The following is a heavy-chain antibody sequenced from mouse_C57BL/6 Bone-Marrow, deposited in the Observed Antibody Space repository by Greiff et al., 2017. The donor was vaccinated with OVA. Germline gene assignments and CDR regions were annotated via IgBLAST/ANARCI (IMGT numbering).Heavy chain of an antibody. Sequence: EVMLVESGGGLVQPGGSLKLSCAASGFTFSDYYMYWVRQTPEKRLEWVAYISNGGGSTYYPDTVKGRFTISRDNAKNTLYLQMSRLKSEDTAMYYCARQKGSRNAMDYWGQGTSVTVSS. J-gene: IGHJ4*01. CDR3: ARQKGSRNAMDY. CDR2: ISNGGGST. CDR1: GFTFSDYY. D-gene: IGHD1-1*01. V-gene: IGHV5-12*01.